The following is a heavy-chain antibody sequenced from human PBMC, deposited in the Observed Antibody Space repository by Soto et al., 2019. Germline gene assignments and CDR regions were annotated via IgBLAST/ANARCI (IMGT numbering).Heavy chain of an antibody. Sequence: EVQLLESGGGLVQPGGSLRLSCAASGFTFSNYAMSWVRQAPGKGLEWVSAISGSGSTTYSADSVRGRFTISRENSKNKLYLQMNSLSPEDTAVYYCAKFFVGTGGSSGWPWFLDSWGQGTLVTVSS. J-gene: IGHJ4*02. V-gene: IGHV3-23*01. CDR3: AKFFVGTGGSSGWPWFLDS. CDR2: ISGSGSTT. CDR1: GFTFSNYA. D-gene: IGHD6-25*01.